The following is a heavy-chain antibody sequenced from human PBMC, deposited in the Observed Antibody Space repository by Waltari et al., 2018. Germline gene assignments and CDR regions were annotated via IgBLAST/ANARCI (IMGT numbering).Heavy chain of an antibody. CDR1: GFTFSSYA. CDR3: ARSPGKWRPFDY. Sequence: EVQLVESGGGLVQPGGSLRLSCAASGFTFSSYAMSWVRQAPGKGLEWVSYISSSGSTIYYADSVKGRFTISRDNAKNSLYLQMNSLRAEDTAVYYCARSPGKWRPFDYWGQGTLVTVSS. J-gene: IGHJ4*02. CDR2: ISSSGSTI. D-gene: IGHD5-12*01. V-gene: IGHV3-48*04.